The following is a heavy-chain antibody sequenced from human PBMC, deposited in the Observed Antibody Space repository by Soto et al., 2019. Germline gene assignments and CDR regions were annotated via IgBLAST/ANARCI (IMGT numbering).Heavy chain of an antibody. CDR3: ASQHTGGSAFDI. D-gene: IGHD1-26*01. CDR1: GGSISSYY. Sequence: QVQLQESGPGLVKPSETLSLTCTVSGGSISSYYWSWIRQPPGKGLEWIGYIYYSGSTNYNPSLKRRVTISVDTSKNQCSLKLSSVTAADTAVYYCASQHTGGSAFDIWGQGTMVTVSS. V-gene: IGHV4-59*08. CDR2: IYYSGST. J-gene: IGHJ3*02.